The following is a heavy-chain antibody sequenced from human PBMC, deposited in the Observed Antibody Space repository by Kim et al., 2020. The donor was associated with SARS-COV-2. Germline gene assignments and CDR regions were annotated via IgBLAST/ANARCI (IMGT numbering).Heavy chain of an antibody. J-gene: IGHJ5*01. Sequence: GGSLRLSCAASGFTFSSYGMHWVRQAPGKGLEWVAVISYDGSNKYYADSVKGRFTISRDNSKNTLYLQMNSLRAEDTAVYYCAKDGLPAGIAVAADNWF. CDR1: GFTFSSYG. V-gene: IGHV3-30*18. D-gene: IGHD6-19*01. CDR3: AKDGLPAGIAVAADNWF. CDR2: ISYDGSNK.